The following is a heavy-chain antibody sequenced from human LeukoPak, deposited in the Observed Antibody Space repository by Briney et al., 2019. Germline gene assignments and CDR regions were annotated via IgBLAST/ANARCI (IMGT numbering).Heavy chain of an antibody. V-gene: IGHV3-23*01. Sequence: GGSLRLSCAASGFTFNINAINWVRQAPGKGLEWVSGISGSGNNTYYTNSVKGRFTISRDNSKNRLYLQMNTLQAEERVVHYCAKFGSSGSPNWSPSDYWGQGVLVTVSA. CDR1: GFTFNINA. CDR2: ISGSGNNT. D-gene: IGHD3-10*01. CDR3: AKFGSSGSPNWSPSDY. J-gene: IGHJ4*02.